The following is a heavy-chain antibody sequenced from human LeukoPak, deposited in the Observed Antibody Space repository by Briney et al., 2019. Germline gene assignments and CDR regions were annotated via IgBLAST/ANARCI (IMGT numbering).Heavy chain of an antibody. CDR2: IKQDGSEK. J-gene: IGHJ3*02. V-gene: IGHV3-7*01. CDR3: ARVTSYGPDAFDI. CDR1: GFTFSSYW. Sequence: GGSLRLSCAASGFTFSSYWMSWVRQAPGKGPEWVANIKQDGSEKYYVDSVKGRFTISRDNAKNSLYLQMNSLRAEDTAVYYCARVTSYGPDAFDIWGQGTMVTVSS. D-gene: IGHD1-26*01.